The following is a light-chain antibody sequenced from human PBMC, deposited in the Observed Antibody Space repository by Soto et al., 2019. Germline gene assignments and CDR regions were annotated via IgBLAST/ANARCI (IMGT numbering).Light chain of an antibody. CDR1: QSISSSY. Sequence: EIILTQSPGILSLSPGERATLSCRASQSISSSYIAWYQQRPGQAPRLLIYGASNRATGIPDRFSASGSKTDFTLTISRLEPEDFAVYYCQQYGNSPPYTFGQGTKLEIK. CDR2: GAS. V-gene: IGKV3-20*01. J-gene: IGKJ2*01. CDR3: QQYGNSPPYT.